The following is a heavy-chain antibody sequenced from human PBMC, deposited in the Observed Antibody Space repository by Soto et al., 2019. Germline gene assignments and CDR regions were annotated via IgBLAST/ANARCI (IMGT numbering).Heavy chain of an antibody. J-gene: IGHJ4*02. CDR2: ISGSGGST. Sequence: GSLRLSCAASGFTFSSYAMSWVRQAPGKGLEWVSAISGSGGSTYYADSVKGRFTISRDNSKNTLYLQMNSLRAEDTAVYYCATDFWSGYSRYWGQGTLVTVSS. V-gene: IGHV3-23*01. CDR3: ATDFWSGYSRY. CDR1: GFTFSSYA. D-gene: IGHD3-3*01.